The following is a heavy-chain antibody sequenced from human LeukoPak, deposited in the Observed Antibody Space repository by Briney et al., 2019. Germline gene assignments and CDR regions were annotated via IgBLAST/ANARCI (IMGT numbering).Heavy chain of an antibody. CDR3: ARIAMVTGGDAFDI. CDR2: IYHSGST. V-gene: IGHV4-4*02. D-gene: IGHD5-18*01. Sequence: SETLSLTCAVSGGSISSSNWWSWVRQPPGKGLEWIGEIYHSGSTNYNPSLKSRVTISVDTSKNQFSLKLSSVTAADTAVYYCARIAMVTGGDAFDIWGQGTMVTVSS. J-gene: IGHJ3*02. CDR1: GGSISSSNW.